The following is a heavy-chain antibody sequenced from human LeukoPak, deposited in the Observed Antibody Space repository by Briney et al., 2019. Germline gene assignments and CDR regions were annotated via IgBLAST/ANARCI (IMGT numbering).Heavy chain of an antibody. CDR1: XXXXXGXX. V-gene: IGHV4-34*01. Sequence: SETLSLTCAVXXXXXXGXXWSWIRQPXXXXXXXXXXINHSGSTNYNPSLKSRVTISVDTSKNQFSLKLSSVTAADTAVYYCAIRVDEYSSSYAQDYWGQGTLVTVSS. D-gene: IGHD6-6*01. CDR2: INHSGST. J-gene: IGHJ4*02. CDR3: AIRVDEYSSSYAQDY.